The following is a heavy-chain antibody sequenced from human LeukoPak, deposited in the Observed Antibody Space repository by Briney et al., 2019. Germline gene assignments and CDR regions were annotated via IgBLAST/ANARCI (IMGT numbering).Heavy chain of an antibody. Sequence: GGSLRLSCAASGFVFSSYGMHWVRQAPGKGLEWVAIISYDGSNKYYADSVKGRFTISRDNSKNTLYLQMNSLRAEDTAVYYCAKEGVEYSYGYYFDYWGQGTLVTVSS. J-gene: IGHJ4*02. V-gene: IGHV3-30*18. CDR3: AKEGVEYSYGYYFDY. CDR2: ISYDGSNK. CDR1: GFVFSSYG. D-gene: IGHD5-18*01.